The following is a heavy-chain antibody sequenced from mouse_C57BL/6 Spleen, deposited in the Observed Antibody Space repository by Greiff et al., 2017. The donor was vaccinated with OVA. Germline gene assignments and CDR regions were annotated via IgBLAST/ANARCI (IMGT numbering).Heavy chain of an antibody. CDR2: ISSGGSYT. J-gene: IGHJ1*03. CDR3: ARQYGSSFYWYFDV. D-gene: IGHD1-1*01. V-gene: IGHV5-6*02. Sequence: DVMLVESGGDLVKPGGSLKLSCAASGFTFSSYGMSWVRQTPDKRLEWVATISSGGSYTYYPDSVKGRFTISRDNAKNTLYLQMSSLKSEDTAMYYCARQYGSSFYWYFDVWGTGTTVTVAS. CDR1: GFTFSSYG.